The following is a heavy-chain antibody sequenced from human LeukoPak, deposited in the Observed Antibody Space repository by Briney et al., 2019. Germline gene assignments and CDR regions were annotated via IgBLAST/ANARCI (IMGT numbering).Heavy chain of an antibody. J-gene: IGHJ4*02. CDR1: GYTFTSYD. Sequence: ASVKVSCKASGYTFTSYDINWVRQAPGQGLEWMGWINPNSGGTNYAQKFQGRVTMTRDTSISTAYMELSRLRSDDTAVYYCARAEIQLWFDALDYWGQGTLVTVSS. D-gene: IGHD5-18*01. V-gene: IGHV1-2*02. CDR3: ARAEIQLWFDALDY. CDR2: INPNSGGT.